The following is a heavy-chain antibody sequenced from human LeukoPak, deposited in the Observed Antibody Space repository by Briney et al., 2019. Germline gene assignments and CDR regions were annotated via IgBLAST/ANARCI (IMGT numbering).Heavy chain of an antibody. D-gene: IGHD3-22*01. Sequence: GGSLRLSCVASGFTSSIYWMSWARQAPGKGLEWVANIKQDGSEKYYVDSVKGRFSISRDNAKNSLHLQMSSLRAEDTAVYYCTRELQYYDSSGSPKYYLDYWGQGTLVTVSS. CDR1: GFTSSIYW. CDR3: TRELQYYDSSGSPKYYLDY. CDR2: IKQDGSEK. J-gene: IGHJ4*02. V-gene: IGHV3-7*05.